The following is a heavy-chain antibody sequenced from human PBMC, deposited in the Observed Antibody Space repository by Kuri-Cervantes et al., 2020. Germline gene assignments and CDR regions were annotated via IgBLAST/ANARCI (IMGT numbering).Heavy chain of an antibody. CDR1: GVTVSSYG. CDR3: ARDLLASSWYHYYYYYGMDV. V-gene: IGHV3-33*01. J-gene: IGHJ6*02. CDR2: IWYDGSNK. D-gene: IGHD6-13*01. Sequence: GGSLRLSCAASGVTVSSYGMHWVRQAPGKGLEWVAVIWYDGSNKYYADSVKGRFTISRDNSKNSLYLQMNSLRAEDTAVYYCARDLLASSWYHYYYYYGMDVWGQGATVTVSS.